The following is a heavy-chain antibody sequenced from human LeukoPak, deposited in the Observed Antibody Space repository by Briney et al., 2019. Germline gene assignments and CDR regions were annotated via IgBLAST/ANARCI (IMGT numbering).Heavy chain of an antibody. J-gene: IGHJ4*02. CDR1: GGSISGHY. CDR2: IYYSGST. V-gene: IGHV4-59*11. CDR3: ARAGQQWLGYYFDY. Sequence: SETLSLTCTVSGGSISGHYWTWIRQPPGKGLEWMGYIYYSGSTNYNPSLKSRVTISVDASKNQFSLKLRSVTAADTAVCYCARAGQQWLGYYFDYWGQGTQVTVSS. D-gene: IGHD6-19*01.